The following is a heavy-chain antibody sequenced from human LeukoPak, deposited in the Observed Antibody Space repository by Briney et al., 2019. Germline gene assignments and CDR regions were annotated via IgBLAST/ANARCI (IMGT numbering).Heavy chain of an antibody. CDR3: AKSGGYGLIDY. D-gene: IGHD1-26*01. V-gene: IGHV4-39*01. CDR1: GASISGSGYY. J-gene: IGHJ4*02. Sequence: SGTLSLTCTVSGASISGSGYYWGWIRQPPGKGLEWIGSIYSSGSAYYNASLQSRVTISIETSKNQISLRLNSVTAADTAMYYCAKSGGYGLIDYWGQGTLVTVSS. CDR2: IYSSGSA.